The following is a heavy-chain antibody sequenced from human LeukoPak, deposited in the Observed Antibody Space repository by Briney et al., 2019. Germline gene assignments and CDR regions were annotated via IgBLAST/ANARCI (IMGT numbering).Heavy chain of an antibody. CDR3: ARDVPTTYYYDSSGYYYFDY. J-gene: IGHJ4*02. CDR2: MNPNSGNT. D-gene: IGHD3-22*01. V-gene: IGHV1-8*01. CDR1: GYTFTSYD. Sequence: ASVKVSCKASGYTFTSYDINWVRQATGQGLEWMGWMNPNSGNTGYAQKFQGRVTMTEDTSTDTAYMELSSLRSEDTAVYYCARDVPTTYYYDSSGYYYFDYWGQGTLVTVSS.